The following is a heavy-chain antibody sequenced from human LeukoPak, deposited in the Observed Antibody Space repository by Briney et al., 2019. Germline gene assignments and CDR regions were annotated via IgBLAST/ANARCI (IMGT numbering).Heavy chain of an antibody. CDR3: ARSRGYFDY. CDR2: IYYSGST. J-gene: IGHJ4*02. CDR1: GGSISSYY. Sequence: SETLSLTCTVSGGSISSYYWSWIRQPPGKGLEWIGYIYYSGSTNYNPPLKSRVTISVDTSKNQFSLKLSSVTAADTALYYCARSRGYFDYWGQGTLVTVSS. D-gene: IGHD6-13*01. V-gene: IGHV4-59*01.